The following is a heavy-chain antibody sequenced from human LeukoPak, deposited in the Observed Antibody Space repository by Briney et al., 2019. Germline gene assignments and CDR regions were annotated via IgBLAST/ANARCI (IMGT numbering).Heavy chain of an antibody. D-gene: IGHD1-26*01. V-gene: IGHV3-30*18. CDR3: VKSQGWELIRSWFDP. Sequence: GRSLRLSCAAAGFTVSEYAMHWVRQAPGKGLEWVAVISYDGSNKQYADSVKGRFTISRDNSKSTLYLQMSSLRDEDTAVYYCVKSQGWELIRSWFDPWGQGTQVIVSS. CDR2: ISYDGSNK. CDR1: GFTVSEYA. J-gene: IGHJ5*02.